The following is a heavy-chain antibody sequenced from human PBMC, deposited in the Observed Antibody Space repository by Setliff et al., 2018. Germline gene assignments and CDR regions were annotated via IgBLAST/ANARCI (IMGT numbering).Heavy chain of an antibody. D-gene: IGHD3-10*01. Sequence: SETLSLTCTVSGGSIINSYYWSWIRQPAGKGLEWIGRISTSGNTNYNPSLKSRVTMSVDMSRNQFSLRLNSLTAADTAVYYCARGNMFDGSGRWFDYWGQGTLVTVSS. V-gene: IGHV4-4*07. CDR2: ISTSGNT. CDR3: ARGNMFDGSGRWFDY. J-gene: IGHJ4*02. CDR1: GGSIINSYY.